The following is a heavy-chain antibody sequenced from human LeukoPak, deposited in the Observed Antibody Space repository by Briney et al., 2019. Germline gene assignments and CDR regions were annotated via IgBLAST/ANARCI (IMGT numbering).Heavy chain of an antibody. CDR2: IYYSGST. V-gene: IGHV4-39*01. CDR3: ARHVGYCSSTSCYLDAFDI. J-gene: IGHJ3*02. CDR1: GGSISSSSYY. Sequence: SETLSLTCTVSGGSISSSSYYWGWIRQPPGKGLERIGSIYYSGSTYYNPSLKSRVTISVDTSKNQFSQKLSSVTAADTAVYYCARHVGYCSSTSCYLDAFDIWGQGTMVTVSS. D-gene: IGHD2-2*01.